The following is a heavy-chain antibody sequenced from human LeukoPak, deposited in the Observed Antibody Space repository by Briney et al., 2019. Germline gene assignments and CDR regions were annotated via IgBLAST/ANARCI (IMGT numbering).Heavy chain of an antibody. D-gene: IGHD5-18*01. V-gene: IGHV3-66*01. J-gene: IGHJ4*02. CDR2: IYCGGTT. CDR1: GFTVSSNY. CDR3: AREVLDTAMALGY. Sequence: PGGSLRLSCAASGFTVSSNYMSWVRQAPGKGLEWVSIIYCGGTTYYAASVKGRFTISRDNSKNKLYLQMNTLSAGDTAVYYCAREVLDTAMALGYWGQGTRVSVSS.